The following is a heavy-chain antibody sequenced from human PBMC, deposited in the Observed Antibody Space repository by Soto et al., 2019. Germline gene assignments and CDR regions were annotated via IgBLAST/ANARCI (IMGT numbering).Heavy chain of an antibody. V-gene: IGHV1-46*01. CDR1: GYTFTSYY. D-gene: IGHD3-9*01. CDR2: INPSGGST. Sequence: QVQLAQSGAEVKKPGASVKVSCKASGYTFTSYYMHWVRQAPGQGLEWMGIINPSGGSTSYAQKFQGRVTMTRDTSTSTVYMELSSLRSEDTAVYYCAREGYDILTGYYNRYYYGMDVWGQGTTVTVSS. CDR3: AREGYDILTGYYNRYYYGMDV. J-gene: IGHJ6*02.